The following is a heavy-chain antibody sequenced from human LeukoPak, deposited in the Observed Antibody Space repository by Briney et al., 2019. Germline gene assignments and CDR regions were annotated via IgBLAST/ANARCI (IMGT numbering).Heavy chain of an antibody. D-gene: IGHD4-23*01. V-gene: IGHV3-21*01. J-gene: IGHJ4*02. CDR1: GFTFSSYW. CDR3: ARALGGNLDY. CDR2: ISSSSSYI. Sequence: SGGSLRLSCAASGFTFSSYWMSWVRQAPGKGLEWVSSISSSSSYIYYADSVKGRFTISRDNAKNSLYLQMNSLRAEDTAVYYCARALGGNLDYWGQGTLVTVSS.